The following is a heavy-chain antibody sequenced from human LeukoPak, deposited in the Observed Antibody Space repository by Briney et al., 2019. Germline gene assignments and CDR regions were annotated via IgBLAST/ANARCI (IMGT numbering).Heavy chain of an antibody. Sequence: PGGSLRLSCAASGFTFSRYWMSWVRQAPGKGLEWVANIKQDGSEKYYVDSVKGRFTISRDNAKNSLYLQMNSLRAEDTAVYYCARGKSDYGDHYYWYFDLWGRGTLVTVSS. D-gene: IGHD4-17*01. CDR3: ARGKSDYGDHYYWYFDL. J-gene: IGHJ2*01. CDR2: IKQDGSEK. CDR1: GFTFSRYW. V-gene: IGHV3-7*01.